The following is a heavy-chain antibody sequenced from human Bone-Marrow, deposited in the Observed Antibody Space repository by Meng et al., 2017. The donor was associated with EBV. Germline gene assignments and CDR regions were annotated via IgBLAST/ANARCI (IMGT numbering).Heavy chain of an antibody. D-gene: IGHD6-19*01. CDR1: GPSFSASS. CDR2: ISHSGST. J-gene: IGHJ1*01. CDR3: ARYSSGWQKYFQY. Sequence: RQLCADARLKRPDTLSLLIAVYGPSFSASSWSWARQSPVKVLEWFGEISHSGSTNYNPSLSSRVTISIDPSKTQFSLRLNSVTAADRGVYYCARYSSGWQKYFQYWDQGTLVTVSS. V-gene: IGHV4-34*01.